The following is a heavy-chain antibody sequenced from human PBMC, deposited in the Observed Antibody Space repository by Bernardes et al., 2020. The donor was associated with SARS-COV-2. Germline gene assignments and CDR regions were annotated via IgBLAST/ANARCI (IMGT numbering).Heavy chain of an antibody. D-gene: IGHD3-10*01. CDR1: GGSISSYY. V-gene: IGHV4-59*08. CDR3: ARATLYGSGSYQYYYYGMDV. CDR2: IYYSGST. Sequence: SETLSLTCTVSGGSISSYYWSWIRQPPGKGLEWIGYIYYSGSTNYNPSLKSRVTISVDTSKNQFSLKLSSVTAADTAVYYCARATLYGSGSYQYYYYGMDVWGQGTTVTVSS. J-gene: IGHJ6*02.